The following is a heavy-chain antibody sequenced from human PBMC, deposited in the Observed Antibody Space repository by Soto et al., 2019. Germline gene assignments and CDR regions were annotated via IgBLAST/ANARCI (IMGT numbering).Heavy chain of an antibody. V-gene: IGHV1-58*01. CDR1: GFMFTSSA. CDR2: LVVGSGNT. J-gene: IGHJ4*02. D-gene: IGHD7-27*01. CDR3: ARAKFESTGWHQFDI. Sequence: SVKVSCKTSGFMFTSSAVQWVRQARGQRLEWIGWLVVGSGNTHYAQHFQERVTLTRDMSTGTAYTELSSLRSEDTAVYYCARAKFESTGWHQFDIWGQGALVTVSS.